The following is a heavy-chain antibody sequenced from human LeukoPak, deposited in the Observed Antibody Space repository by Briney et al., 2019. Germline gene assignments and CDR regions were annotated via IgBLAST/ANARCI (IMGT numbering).Heavy chain of an antibody. J-gene: IGHJ4*02. CDR2: IRYDGSNK. V-gene: IGHV3-30*02. CDR1: GFTFSSYG. CDR3: AKEIPLDCSSTSCHRAFDY. D-gene: IGHD2-2*02. Sequence: GGSLRLSCAASGFTFSSYGMHWVRQAPGKGLEWVAFIRYDGSNKYYADSVKGRFTISRDNSKNTLYLQMNSLRAEDTAVYYCAKEIPLDCSSTSCHRAFDYWGQGTLVTVSS.